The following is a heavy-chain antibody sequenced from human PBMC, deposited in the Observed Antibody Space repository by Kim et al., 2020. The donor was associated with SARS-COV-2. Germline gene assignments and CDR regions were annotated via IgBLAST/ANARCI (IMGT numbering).Heavy chain of an antibody. J-gene: IGHJ4*02. Sequence: ADSVKCRFTISGDNAKNTLYRQMNSRRAEDTAVYYCARADGVVFYYYFDYWGQGTLVTVSS. D-gene: IGHD3-3*01. V-gene: IGHV3-48*03. CDR3: ARADGVVFYYYFDY.